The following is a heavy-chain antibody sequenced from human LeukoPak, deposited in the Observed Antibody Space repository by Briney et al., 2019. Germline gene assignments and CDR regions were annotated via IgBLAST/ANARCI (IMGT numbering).Heavy chain of an antibody. CDR2: INSDGSWT. CDR1: GSYW. J-gene: IGHJ4*02. V-gene: IGHV3-74*01. CDR3: AKELRGYSNYPPFDY. Sequence: PGGSLRLSCAASGSYWMHWVRQAPGKGLVWVSHINSDGSWTSYADSVKGRFTISKDNAKNTVYLQMNSLRAEDTAVYYCAKELRGYSNYPPFDYWGQGTLVTVSS. D-gene: IGHD4-11*01.